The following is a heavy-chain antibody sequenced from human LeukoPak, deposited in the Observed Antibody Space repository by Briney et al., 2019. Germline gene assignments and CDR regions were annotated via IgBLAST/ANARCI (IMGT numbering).Heavy chain of an antibody. V-gene: IGHV4-34*01. CDR3: ARGYYYGSGSYSGLDY. J-gene: IGHJ4*02. CDR2: INHSGST. CDR1: GGSFSGYY. Sequence: PSETLSLTCAVYGGSFSGYYWSWIRQPPGKGLEWIGEINHSGSTNCNPSLKSRVTISVDTSKNQFSLKLSSVTAADTAVYYCARGYYYGSGSYSGLDYWGQGTLVTVSS. D-gene: IGHD3-10*01.